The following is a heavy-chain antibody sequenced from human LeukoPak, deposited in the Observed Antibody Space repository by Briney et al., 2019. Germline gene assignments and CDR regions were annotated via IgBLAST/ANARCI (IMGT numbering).Heavy chain of an antibody. CDR1: GFTFSSSP. J-gene: IGHJ4*02. D-gene: IGHD6-13*01. CDR2: ISGNSAGTT. CDR3: AKDKFGGDQQLVRGYDY. Sequence: GGSLRLSCAASGFTFSSSPMTWVRQAPGKGLEWVSSISGNSAGTTYYADSVKGRFTISRDNAKNSLYLQMNSLRAEDTALYYCAKDKFGGDQQLVRGYDYWGQGILVTVSS. V-gene: IGHV3-23*01.